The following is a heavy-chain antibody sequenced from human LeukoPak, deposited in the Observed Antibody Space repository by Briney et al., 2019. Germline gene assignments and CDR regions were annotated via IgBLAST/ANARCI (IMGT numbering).Heavy chain of an antibody. Sequence: GGSLRLSCAASGSTFRNRAIHWVRQAPGKGLEWVTVISHDGGNDYYRDSVKGRFTISRDNSKNTVVLQMNSLSPDDTAVYYCVGSPTYYYMDVWGNGTTVTVSS. J-gene: IGHJ6*03. V-gene: IGHV3-30*04. D-gene: IGHD3-10*01. CDR1: GSTFRNRA. CDR2: ISHDGGND. CDR3: VGSPTYYYMDV.